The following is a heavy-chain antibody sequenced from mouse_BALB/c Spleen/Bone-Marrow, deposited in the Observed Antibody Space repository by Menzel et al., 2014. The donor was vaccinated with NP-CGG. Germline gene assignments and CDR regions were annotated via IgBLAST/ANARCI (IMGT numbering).Heavy chain of an antibody. V-gene: IGHV5-4*02. CDR3: ARDGDYRYAWFAY. D-gene: IGHD2-14*01. CDR2: ISDAGSYT. J-gene: IGHJ3*01. Sequence: EVQLQQSGGGLVKPGGSLKLSCAASGFTFSDYYMYWVRQTPEKRLEWVATISDAGSYTYYPDSVKGRFTISRDNAKNNLYQQMISLKSEDTAMYYCARDGDYRYAWFAYWGQGTLVTVST. CDR1: GFTFSDYY.